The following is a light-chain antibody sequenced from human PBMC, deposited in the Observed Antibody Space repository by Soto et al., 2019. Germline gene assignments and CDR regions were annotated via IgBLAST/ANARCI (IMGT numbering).Light chain of an antibody. V-gene: IGKV1-6*01. CDR3: LQKYFYPST. Sequence: AIQMTQSPSSLSASVGDRVTITCRASQGIRNDLDWFQQKPGKAPKLLIYAASNLQSGVPARFSGSGSGTDFTLTISSLQPEDFATYYCLQKYFYPSTFAPGTKVDIK. J-gene: IGKJ3*01. CDR1: QGIRND. CDR2: AAS.